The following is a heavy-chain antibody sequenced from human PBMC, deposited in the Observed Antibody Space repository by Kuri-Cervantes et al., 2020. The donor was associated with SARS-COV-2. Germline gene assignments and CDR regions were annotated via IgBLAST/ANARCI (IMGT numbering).Heavy chain of an antibody. Sequence: SVKVSCKASGGTFSTYAISWVRQAPGQGLEWMGRIIPIFGATNFPQKFQGRVTFTADESTSTAYMELSSLRSEDTAVYYCARSSKGRHGYCSSTSCYIGGGWFDPWGQGTLVTVSS. CDR3: ARSSKGRHGYCSSTSCYIGGGWFDP. CDR2: IIPIFGAT. D-gene: IGHD2-2*02. J-gene: IGHJ5*02. V-gene: IGHV1-69*13. CDR1: GGTFSTYA.